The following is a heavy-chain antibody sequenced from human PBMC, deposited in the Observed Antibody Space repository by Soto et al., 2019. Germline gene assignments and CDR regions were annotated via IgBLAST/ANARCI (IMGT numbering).Heavy chain of an antibody. Sequence: PSDTLSVTCTVSGGSNIRDGYYWSWIRQHPGKGLEWIAYISYSGSSYSNPSLKSRVTISADTSKNQFSLRLTSVTAADTAVYFCARATPAGSADFWGQGTLVTVSS. D-gene: IGHD2-2*01. CDR3: ARATPAGSADF. J-gene: IGHJ4*02. CDR2: ISYSGSS. V-gene: IGHV4-31*03. CDR1: GGSNIRDGYY.